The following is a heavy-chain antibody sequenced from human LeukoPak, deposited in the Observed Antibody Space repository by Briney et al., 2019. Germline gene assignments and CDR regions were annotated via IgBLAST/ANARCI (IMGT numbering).Heavy chain of an antibody. Sequence: GGSLRLTCAASGFTFSKYDLNWVRQAPGKGLEWVSSISSSSSYIYYADSVKGRFTISRDNAKNSLYLQMNSLRAEDTAVYYCARDPTESVLLWFGESPHFDYWGQGTLVTVSS. J-gene: IGHJ4*02. CDR2: ISSSSSYI. CDR1: GFTFSKYD. CDR3: ARDPTESVLLWFGESPHFDY. D-gene: IGHD3-10*01. V-gene: IGHV3-21*01.